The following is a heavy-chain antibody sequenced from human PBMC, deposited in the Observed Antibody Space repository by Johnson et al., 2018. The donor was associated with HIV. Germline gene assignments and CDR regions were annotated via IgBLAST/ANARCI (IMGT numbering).Heavy chain of an antibody. CDR1: GITFSDYA. D-gene: IGHD7-27*01. CDR2: ISYDGSNK. J-gene: IGHJ3*02. CDR3: ARQLGSDAFDI. Sequence: QVQLVESGGGLVQPGRSLRLSCAASGITFSDYAMHWVRQAPGKGLEWVAVISYDGSNKYFADSVKGRFTISRDNSKNSLYLQMNSLRAEDTAVYYCARQLGSDAFDIWGQGTMVTVSS. V-gene: IGHV3-30*04.